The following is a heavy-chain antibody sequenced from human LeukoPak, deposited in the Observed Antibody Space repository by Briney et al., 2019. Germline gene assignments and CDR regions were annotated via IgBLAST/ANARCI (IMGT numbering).Heavy chain of an antibody. CDR3: AKEKLGDTAMVFDY. D-gene: IGHD5-18*01. CDR2: IIGSGGST. Sequence: GGSLRLSGAASGFTFSSYAMSWVRQAPGKGLEWVSAIIGSGGSTYYADSVKGRFTISRDNSKNTLYLQMNSLRAEETAVYYCAKEKLGDTAMVFDYWGQGTLVTVSS. V-gene: IGHV3-23*01. CDR1: GFTFSSYA. J-gene: IGHJ4*02.